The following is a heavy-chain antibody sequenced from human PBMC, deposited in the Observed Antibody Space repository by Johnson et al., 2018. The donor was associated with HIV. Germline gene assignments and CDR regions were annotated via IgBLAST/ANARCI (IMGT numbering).Heavy chain of an antibody. V-gene: IGHV3-30*18. Sequence: QVQLVESGGCVVQPGRSLRLSCAASGFTLSTYGMHWVRQAPGKGLEWVAVISYDGSNKYYADSVKGRFTTSRDNSKNTLYLQMNILRSEDTAVYYCAKDRYIKGASTGFDIWGQGTMVTVSS. CDR3: AKDRYIKGASTGFDI. CDR2: ISYDGSNK. J-gene: IGHJ3*02. CDR1: GFTLSTYG. D-gene: IGHD1-26*01.